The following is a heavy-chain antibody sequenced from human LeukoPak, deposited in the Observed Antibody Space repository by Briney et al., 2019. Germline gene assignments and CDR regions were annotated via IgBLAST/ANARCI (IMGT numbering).Heavy chain of an antibody. V-gene: IGHV4-61*02. CDR3: ARDERVAVAGTYICYYYMDV. Sequence: TLSLTCTVSDGSIRSNNYYWSWIRQPAGEGLEWIGRIYTSGTTHYNPSLKSRVTMSVDTSKNQFSLKLSSVTAADTAVYYCARDERVAVAGTYICYYYMDVWGNGTTVTISS. CDR2: IYTSGTT. CDR1: DGSIRSNNYY. D-gene: IGHD6-19*01. J-gene: IGHJ6*03.